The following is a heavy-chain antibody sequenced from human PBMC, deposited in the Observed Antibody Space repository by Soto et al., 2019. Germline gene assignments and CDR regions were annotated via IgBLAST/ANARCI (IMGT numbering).Heavy chain of an antibody. CDR2: ISSSGSTI. Sequence: GGSLRLSCAASGFTFSSYEMNWVRQAPGKGLEWVSYISSSGSTIYYADSVKGRFTISRDNAKNSLYLQMNSLRAEDTAVYYCASASIYGDPYYYYGMDVWGQGTTVPVSS. CDR1: GFTFSSYE. J-gene: IGHJ6*02. CDR3: ASASIYGDPYYYYGMDV. V-gene: IGHV3-48*03. D-gene: IGHD4-17*01.